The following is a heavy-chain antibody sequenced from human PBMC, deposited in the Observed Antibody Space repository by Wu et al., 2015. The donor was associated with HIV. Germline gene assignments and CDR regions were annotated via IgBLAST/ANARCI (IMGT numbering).Heavy chain of an antibody. CDR3: ARELLWGEDF. V-gene: IGHV1-69*15. J-gene: IGHJ4*02. CDR1: GGTFSSYT. D-gene: IGHD2-21*01. Sequence: QVQLAQSGAEVKKPGSSVRVSCKASGGTFSSYTFNWVRQAPGQGLEWMGSIIPISGTTDYAQRFQGRITITADESTRTTYMELSSLRYEDTAVYFCARELLWGEDFWGQGTLLTVSS. CDR2: IIPISGTT.